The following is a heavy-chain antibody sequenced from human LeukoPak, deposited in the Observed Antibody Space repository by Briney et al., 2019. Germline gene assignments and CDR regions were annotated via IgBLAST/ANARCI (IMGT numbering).Heavy chain of an antibody. D-gene: IGHD6-13*01. V-gene: IGHV5-51*01. CDR3: ARNYSSTFNWFDP. J-gene: IGHJ5*02. CDR2: IYPGDSDT. CDR1: GYSFTSYW. Sequence: GESLKISCKGSGYSFTSYWIGWVRQMPGKGLEWMVIIYPGDSDTRYSPSFQGQVTISADKSISTAYLQWSSLKASDTAMYYCARNYSSTFNWFDPWGQGTLVTVSS.